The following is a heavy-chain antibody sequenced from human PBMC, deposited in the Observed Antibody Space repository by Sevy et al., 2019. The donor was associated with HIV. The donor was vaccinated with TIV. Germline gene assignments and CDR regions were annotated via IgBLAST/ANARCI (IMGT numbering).Heavy chain of an antibody. CDR2: IKSKTDGGTT. V-gene: IGHV3-15*01. CDR3: TAPAPGYCSGGSCYGPGGFDY. D-gene: IGHD2-15*01. Sequence: GGSLRLSCAASGFTFSNAWMSWVRQAPGKGLEWVGRIKSKTDGGTTDYAAPVKGRFTISRDDSKNTLYLQMNSLQTADTAVYYCTAPAPGYCSGGSCYGPGGFDYWGQGTLVTVSS. CDR1: GFTFSNAW. J-gene: IGHJ4*02.